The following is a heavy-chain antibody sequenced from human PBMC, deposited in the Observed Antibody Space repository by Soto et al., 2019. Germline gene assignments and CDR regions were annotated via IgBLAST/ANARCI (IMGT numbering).Heavy chain of an antibody. D-gene: IGHD6-13*01. CDR3: AKVRNTRQQLISYFDY. CDR1: GFTFSSYA. Sequence: PGGSLRLSCAASGFTFSSYAMSWVRQAPGKGLEWVSAISGNGGSTYYADSVKGRFTISRDNAKNSLYLQMNSLRAEDTALYYCAKVRNTRQQLISYFDYWGQGTLVTVSS. V-gene: IGHV3-23*01. J-gene: IGHJ4*02. CDR2: ISGNGGST.